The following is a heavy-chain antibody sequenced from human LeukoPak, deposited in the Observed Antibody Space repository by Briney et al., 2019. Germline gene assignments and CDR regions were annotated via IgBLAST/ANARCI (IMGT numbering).Heavy chain of an antibody. CDR1: GSSISSYY. J-gene: IGHJ4*02. V-gene: IGHV4-59*01. Sequence: PSETLSLTCTVSGSSISSYYWSWIRQPPGKGLEWIGYIYYSGSTNYNPSLKSRVTISVDTSKNQFSLKLSSVTAADTAVYYCAIGWYYFDYWGQGTLVTVSS. D-gene: IGHD2-8*01. CDR2: IYYSGST. CDR3: AIGWYYFDY.